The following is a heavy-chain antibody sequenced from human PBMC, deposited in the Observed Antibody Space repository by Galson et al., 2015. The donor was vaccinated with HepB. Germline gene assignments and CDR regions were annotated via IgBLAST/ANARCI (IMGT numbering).Heavy chain of an antibody. CDR3: ARPPSTLQLWFYGLDV. CDR2: ISYDGGIE. D-gene: IGHD5-18*01. J-gene: IGHJ6*02. CDR1: GFTFSSYA. V-gene: IGHV3-30*01. Sequence: SLRLSCAASGFTFSSYAMHWVRQTPGKGLQWLAVISYDGGIEHYADYVKGRFTISRDNSKNTLYLQMNSLRVEDTAVYYCARPPSTLQLWFYGLDVWGQGTTVTVSS.